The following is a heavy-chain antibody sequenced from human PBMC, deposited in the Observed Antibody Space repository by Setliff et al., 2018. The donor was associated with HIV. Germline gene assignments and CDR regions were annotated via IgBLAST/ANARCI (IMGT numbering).Heavy chain of an antibody. J-gene: IGHJ5*02. D-gene: IGHD3-22*01. CDR2: IHYNERT. Sequence: PSETLSLTCTVSGGSASNSRYYWAWIRQPPGKGLEYIGSIHYNERTYYNPSLKSRVAISIDTSKNQFSLNLTSVNAADTAVYYCASRVYYYDSNNFLREEGFDPWGQGTLVTVSS. CDR1: GGSASNSRYY. V-gene: IGHV4-39*01. CDR3: ASRVYYYDSNNFLREEGFDP.